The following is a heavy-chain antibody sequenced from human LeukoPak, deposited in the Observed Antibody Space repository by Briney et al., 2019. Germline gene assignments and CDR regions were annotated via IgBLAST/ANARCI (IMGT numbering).Heavy chain of an antibody. D-gene: IGHD1-26*01. CDR1: GASISSDY. CDR3: ASDSGSLDAFDI. Sequence: SETLSLTCTVSGASISSDYWSWIRQPPGKGLEWIGYIYYGGIANYNPSLKSRVTISVDTSKNQFSLKLSSVTAADTAVYYCASDSGSLDAFDIWGQGTMVTVSS. J-gene: IGHJ3*02. V-gene: IGHV4-59*01. CDR2: IYYGGIA.